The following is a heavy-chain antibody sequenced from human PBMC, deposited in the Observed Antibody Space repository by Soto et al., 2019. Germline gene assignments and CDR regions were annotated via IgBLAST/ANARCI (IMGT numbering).Heavy chain of an antibody. CDR2: IDHSGST. CDR3: ARGSDYAYFDY. Sequence: SWPLSLSYAVYGGSFSVCYSSCIRQPPGKGLEWIWQIDHSGSTNYNPYLKRRVTISVDTSKNQFSLKLSTVTAADAAVYYCARGSDYAYFDYWGQGTLVTVSS. D-gene: IGHD4-17*01. J-gene: IGHJ4*02. V-gene: IGHV4-34*01. CDR1: GGSFSVCY.